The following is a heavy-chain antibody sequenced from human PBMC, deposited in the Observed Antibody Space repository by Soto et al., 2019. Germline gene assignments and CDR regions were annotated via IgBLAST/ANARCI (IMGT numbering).Heavy chain of an antibody. J-gene: IGHJ4*02. V-gene: IGHV4-59*01. D-gene: IGHD2-21*02. CDR1: GGTISSYY. CDR2: IYYSGST. Sequence: PSETLSLTCTVSGGTISSYYWSWIRQPPGKGLEWIGYIYYSGSTNYNPSLKGRVTISVDTSKNQFSLKLSSVTAADTAVYYCARGPDDCGGDCYSPHFDYWGQGTLVTVSS. CDR3: ARGPDDCGGDCYSPHFDY.